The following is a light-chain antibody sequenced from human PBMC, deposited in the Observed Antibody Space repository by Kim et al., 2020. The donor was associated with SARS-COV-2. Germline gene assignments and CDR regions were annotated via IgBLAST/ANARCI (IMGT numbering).Light chain of an antibody. CDR2: QDS. Sequence: SYELTQPPSVSVSPGQTASITCSGDKLGDKYACWYQQKPGQSPVLAIYQDSKRPSGIPERFSGSNSGNTATLTISGTQAMDEADYYCQAWDSNTGVFGGGTQLTVL. CDR3: QAWDSNTGV. CDR1: KLGDKY. V-gene: IGLV3-1*01. J-gene: IGLJ2*01.